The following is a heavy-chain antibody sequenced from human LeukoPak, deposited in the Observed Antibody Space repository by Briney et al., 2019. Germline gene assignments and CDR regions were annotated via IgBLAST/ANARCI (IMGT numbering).Heavy chain of an antibody. D-gene: IGHD7-27*01. CDR3: ARVQLGMDAFDI. CDR1: GGSISSSSYY. CDR2: IYYSAST. Sequence: PSETLSLTCTVSGGSISSSSYYWGWIRQPQGKGREWIGSIYYSASTYYNPSLKSRVTISVDTSKNQFSLQRSCVTAADTAVYHCARVQLGMDAFDIWGQGTMVTVSS. V-gene: IGHV4-39*07. J-gene: IGHJ3*02.